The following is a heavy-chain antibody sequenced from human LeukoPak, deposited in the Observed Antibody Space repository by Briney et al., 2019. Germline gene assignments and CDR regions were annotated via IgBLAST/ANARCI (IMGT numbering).Heavy chain of an antibody. V-gene: IGHV4-39*01. J-gene: IGHJ4*02. CDR3: ASHSNYNFGY. CDR2: IYSSGST. CDR1: GGSISRSGYY. D-gene: IGHD4-11*01. Sequence: SETLSLTCTVSGGSISRSGYYWGWIRQPPGKGLEWIGSIYSSGSTYSNPSLKSRVTISVDTAKNQFSLQLSSVTAADTAVFYCASHSNYNFGYWGQGTLVTVSS.